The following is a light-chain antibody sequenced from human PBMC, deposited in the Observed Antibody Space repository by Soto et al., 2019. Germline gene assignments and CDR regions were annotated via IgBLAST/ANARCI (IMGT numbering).Light chain of an antibody. CDR1: QGIRTD. J-gene: IGKJ2*01. CDR3: LQHNSYPRT. V-gene: IGKV1-17*01. CDR2: AAS. Sequence: DIQMTQSPSSLSASVGHRVTITCRASQGIRTDLGWYQQKPGKAPKRLIYAASSLQSGVPSRFSGSGSGTEFTLTISSLQPEDFATYYWLQHNSYPRTFGQGTKLEIK.